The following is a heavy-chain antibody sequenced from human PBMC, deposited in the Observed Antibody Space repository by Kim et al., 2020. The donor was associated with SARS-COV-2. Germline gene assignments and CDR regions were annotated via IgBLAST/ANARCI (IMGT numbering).Heavy chain of an antibody. CDR2: ISGSGGST. V-gene: IGHV3-23*01. J-gene: IGHJ3*02. CDR1: GFTFSSYA. CDR3: AKELSISGQLVGYDAFDI. Sequence: GGSLRLSCAASGFTFSSYAMSWVRQAPGKGLEWVSAISGSGGSTYYADSVKGRFTISRDNSKNTLYLQMNSLRAEDTAVYYCAKELSISGQLVGYDAFDIWGQGTMVTVSS. D-gene: IGHD6-6*01.